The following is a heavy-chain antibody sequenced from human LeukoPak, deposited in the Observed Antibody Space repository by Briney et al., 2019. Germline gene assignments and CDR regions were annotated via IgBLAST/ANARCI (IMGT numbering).Heavy chain of an antibody. Sequence: ASVKVSCKASGGTFSSYAISWVRQAPGQGLEWMGWINPNSGGTNYAQKFQGRVTMTRDTSISTAYMELSRLRSDDTAVYYCASVGFDDAFDIWGQGTMVTASS. CDR3: ASVGFDDAFDI. D-gene: IGHD3-10*01. CDR2: INPNSGGT. CDR1: GGTFSSYA. V-gene: IGHV1-2*02. J-gene: IGHJ3*02.